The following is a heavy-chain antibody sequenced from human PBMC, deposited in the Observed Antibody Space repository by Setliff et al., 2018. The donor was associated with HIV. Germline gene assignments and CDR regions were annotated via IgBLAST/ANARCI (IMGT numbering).Heavy chain of an antibody. Sequence: GGSLRLSCAASGFTFSRYWMSWVRQAPGKGLEWVANINQDGSEKYYVDSVKGRFTISRDNAKNSLYLQMNSLRADDTAVYYCARVWDYGSGSYGSWGQGTLVTVSS. D-gene: IGHD3-10*01. CDR3: ARVWDYGSGSYGS. V-gene: IGHV3-7*01. J-gene: IGHJ5*02. CDR1: GFTFSRYW. CDR2: INQDGSEK.